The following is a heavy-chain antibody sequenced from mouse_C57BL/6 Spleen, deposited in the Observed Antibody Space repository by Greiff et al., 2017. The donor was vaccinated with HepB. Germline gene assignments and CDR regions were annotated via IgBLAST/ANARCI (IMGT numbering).Heavy chain of an antibody. V-gene: IGHV7-3*01. CDR1: GFTFTDYY. Sequence: EVHLVESGGGLVQPGGSLSLSCAASGFTFTDYYMSWVRQPPGKALEWLGFIRNKANGYTTEYSASVKGRFTISRDNSQSILYLQMNALRAEDSATYYCARSHFFHYAMDYWGQGTSVTVSS. CDR2: IRNKANGYTT. CDR3: ARSHFFHYAMDY. J-gene: IGHJ4*01.